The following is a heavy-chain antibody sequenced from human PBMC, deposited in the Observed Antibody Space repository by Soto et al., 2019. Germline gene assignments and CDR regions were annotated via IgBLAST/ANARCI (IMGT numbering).Heavy chain of an antibody. CDR1: GGSISSSSYY. D-gene: IGHD5-18*01. Sequence: SETLSLTCTVSGGSISSSSYYWGWIRQPPGKGLEWIGSIYYSGSTYYNPSLKSRVTISVDTSKNQFSLKLSSVTAAETAVYYCARQRSDRSVRDTAMVKSKTPAYYFDYWGQGTLVTVSS. J-gene: IGHJ4*02. V-gene: IGHV4-39*01. CDR2: IYYSGST. CDR3: ARQRSDRSVRDTAMVKSKTPAYYFDY.